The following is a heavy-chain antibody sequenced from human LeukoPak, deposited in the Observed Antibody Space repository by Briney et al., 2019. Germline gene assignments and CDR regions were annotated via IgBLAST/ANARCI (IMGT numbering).Heavy chain of an antibody. CDR1: GFIFSKYA. Sequence: GSLRLSCAASGFIFSKYAIHWVRQAPGKGLEWVAVISYDGNNKEYADSVKGRFTISRDNSKNTLFLLMNSLRVEDTAVYYCAREPPGGTTAADSWGQGTLVTVSS. CDR2: ISYDGNNK. J-gene: IGHJ4*02. CDR3: AREPPGGTTAADS. D-gene: IGHD1/OR15-1a*01. V-gene: IGHV3-30-3*01.